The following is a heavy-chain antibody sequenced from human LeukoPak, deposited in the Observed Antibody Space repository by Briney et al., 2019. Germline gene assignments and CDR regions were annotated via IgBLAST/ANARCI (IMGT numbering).Heavy chain of an antibody. CDR1: GGSMNSTYHH. V-gene: IGHV4-39*01. CDR3: ARRSLGWDAIDT. Sequence: SETLSLTCTVSGGSMNSTYHHWGWIRQPPGKGLEWIGGIYYSGRTYYNPSLKSRVTISVDTSKNQFSLRVNSVTAADTAVYYCARRSLGWDAIDTWGQGTMVTVSS. CDR2: IYYSGRT. D-gene: IGHD4-23*01. J-gene: IGHJ3*02.